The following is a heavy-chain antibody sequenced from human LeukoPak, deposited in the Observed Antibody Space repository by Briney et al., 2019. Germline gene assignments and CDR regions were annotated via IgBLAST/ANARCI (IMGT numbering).Heavy chain of an antibody. CDR1: GGSFSGYY. V-gene: IGHV4-34*01. D-gene: IGHD6-13*01. J-gene: IGHJ4*02. CDR2: INHSGST. Sequence: SETLSLTCAVYGGSFSGYYWSWIRQPPGKGLEWIGEINHSGSTNYNPSLKSRVTISVDTSKNQFSLKLSSVTAADTAVYYCARDVTWAYSSNWFGWDYWGQGTLVTVSS. CDR3: ARDVTWAYSSNWFGWDY.